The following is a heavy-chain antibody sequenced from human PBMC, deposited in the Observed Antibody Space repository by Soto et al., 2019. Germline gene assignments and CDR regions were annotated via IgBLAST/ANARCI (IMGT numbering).Heavy chain of an antibody. CDR3: ARAYCGGGCYTYISSAFDI. V-gene: IGHV4-30-2*01. J-gene: IGHJ3*02. Sequence: SETLSLTCAVSGGSISSGGYSWSWIRQPPGKGLEWIGYIYHSGSTYYNPSLKSRVTISVDRSKNQFSLKLSSVTAADTAVYYCARAYCGGGCYTYISSAFDIWGQGTMVTVSS. D-gene: IGHD2-21*02. CDR1: GGSISSGGYS. CDR2: IYHSGST.